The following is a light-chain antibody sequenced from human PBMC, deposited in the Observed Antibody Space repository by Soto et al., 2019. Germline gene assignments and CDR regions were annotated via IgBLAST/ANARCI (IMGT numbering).Light chain of an antibody. J-gene: IGKJ1*01. Sequence: EIVMTQSPATLSVSPGESVTLSCRASQLFSSNLAWYQQKPGQAPRLLIYGASNRATGIPDRFSGSGSGTDFTLTISRLEPEDFAVYYCQQYGSSGTFGQGTKVDVK. CDR2: GAS. V-gene: IGKV3-20*01. CDR1: QLFSSN. CDR3: QQYGSSGT.